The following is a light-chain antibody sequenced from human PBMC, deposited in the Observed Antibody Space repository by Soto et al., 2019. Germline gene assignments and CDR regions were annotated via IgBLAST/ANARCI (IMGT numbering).Light chain of an antibody. Sequence: ESVLTQSPGTLSLSPGERATLSCRASQSVTNRYFAWYQQRPGQAPRLLIYGISNRATGIPDRFSGSGSGTDVSLTSSRLELEDLVVYYCQQYSSLPHTFGQGTKLEVK. CDR2: GIS. CDR1: QSVTNRY. J-gene: IGKJ2*01. CDR3: QQYSSLPHT. V-gene: IGKV3-20*01.